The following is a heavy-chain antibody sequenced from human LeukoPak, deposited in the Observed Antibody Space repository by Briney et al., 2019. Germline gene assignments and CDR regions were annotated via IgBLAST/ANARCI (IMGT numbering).Heavy chain of an antibody. CDR2: IYYSGST. J-gene: IGHJ4*02. CDR3: ARVVCSSTSCASYYFDY. CDR1: GGSISSGDYY. D-gene: IGHD2-2*01. Sequence: SETLSLTCTVSGGSISSGDYYWSWIRQPPGKGLEWIAYIYYSGSTYYNPSLKSRVTISVDTSKNQFSLKLSSVTAADTAVYYCARVVCSSTSCASYYFDYWGQGTLVTVSS. V-gene: IGHV4-30-4*01.